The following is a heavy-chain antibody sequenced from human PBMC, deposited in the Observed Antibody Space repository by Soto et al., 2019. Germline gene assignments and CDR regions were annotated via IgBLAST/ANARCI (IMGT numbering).Heavy chain of an antibody. CDR3: ARLSFHYDILTGFYYYYGMDV. V-gene: IGHV4-39*01. CDR2: IYYSGST. Sequence: SETLSLTCTVSGGSISSSSYYWGWIRQPPGKGLEWIGSIYYSGSTYYNPSLKSRVTISVDTSKNQFSLKLSSVTAADTAVYYCARLSFHYDILTGFYYYYGMDVWGQGTTVTVSS. D-gene: IGHD3-9*01. J-gene: IGHJ6*02. CDR1: GGSISSSSYY.